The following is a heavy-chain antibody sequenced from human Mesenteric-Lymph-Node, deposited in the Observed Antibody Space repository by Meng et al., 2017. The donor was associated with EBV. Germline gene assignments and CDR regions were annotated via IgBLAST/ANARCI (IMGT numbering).Heavy chain of an antibody. CDR1: GFTFSSYT. Sequence: VQVVGSGGGLVKPGGSLRLSCAASGFTFSSYTMNWVRQAPGKGLECVSSISGGPNYIYYADSVKGRFTISRDNAKNSLYLQMNSLRAEDTAVYYCARDQGGYWGQGTLVTVSS. CDR3: ARDQGGY. CDR2: ISGGPNYI. V-gene: IGHV3-21*01. J-gene: IGHJ4*02.